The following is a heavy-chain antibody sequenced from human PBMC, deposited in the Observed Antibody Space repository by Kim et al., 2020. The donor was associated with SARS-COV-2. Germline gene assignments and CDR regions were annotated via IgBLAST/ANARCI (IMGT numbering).Heavy chain of an antibody. V-gene: IGHV1-18*01. J-gene: IGHJ4*02. Sequence: YAQKLQGRVTMTTDTSTSTAYMELRSLRSDDTAVYYCARDSGAITVPFDYWGQGTLVTVSS. D-gene: IGHD3-16*01. CDR3: ARDSGAITVPFDY.